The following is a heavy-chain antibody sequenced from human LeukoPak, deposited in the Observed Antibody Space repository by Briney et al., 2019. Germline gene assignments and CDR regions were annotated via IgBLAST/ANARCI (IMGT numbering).Heavy chain of an antibody. V-gene: IGHV4-59*04. CDR3: AVVVVPAAGYYYFDY. Sequence: GSLRLSCAASGFTFSSYEMNWVRQPPGKGLEWIGSIYYSGSTYYNPSLESRVTISVDTSKNQFSLKLSSVTAADTAVYYCAVVVVPAAGYYYFDYWGQGTLVTVSS. CDR1: GFTFSSYE. CDR2: IYYSGST. D-gene: IGHD2-2*01. J-gene: IGHJ4*02.